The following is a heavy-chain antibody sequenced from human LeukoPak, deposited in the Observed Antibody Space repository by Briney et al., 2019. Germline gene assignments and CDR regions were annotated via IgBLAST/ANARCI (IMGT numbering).Heavy chain of an antibody. D-gene: IGHD3-10*01. CDR3: ARETYSYYYGSGSYADAFDI. V-gene: IGHV1-2*02. CDR2: INPNSGGT. CDR1: GYTFTGYY. Sequence: ASAKVSCKASGYTFTGYYMHWVRQAPGQGLEWMGWINPNSGGTNYAQKFQGRVTMTRDTSISTAYMELSRLRSDDTAVYYCARETYSYYYGSGSYADAFDIWGQGTMVTVSS. J-gene: IGHJ3*02.